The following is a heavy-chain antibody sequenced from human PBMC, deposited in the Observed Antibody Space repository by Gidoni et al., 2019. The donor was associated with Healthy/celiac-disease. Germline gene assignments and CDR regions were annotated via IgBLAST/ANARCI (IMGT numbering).Heavy chain of an antibody. J-gene: IGHJ4*02. CDR2: ISSSSSYI. D-gene: IGHD3-16*02. CDR3: ASMVYDYIWGSYRLKGYFDY. CDR1: GFTFSSYS. V-gene: IGHV3-21*01. Sequence: EVQLVESGGGLVTHGGSLRLSCAASGFTFSSYSMTWVRQATGKWLEWVLAISSSSSYIYDEDAVKGRFTITRDNDKNSLYLKMNSLRAEDTAVYYCASMVYDYIWGSYRLKGYFDYWGQGTLVTVSS.